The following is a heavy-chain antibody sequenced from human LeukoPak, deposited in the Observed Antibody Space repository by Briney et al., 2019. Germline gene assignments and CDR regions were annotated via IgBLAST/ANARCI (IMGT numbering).Heavy chain of an antibody. V-gene: IGHV4-59*01. CDR2: IYYSGTT. CDR1: GGSISSYY. D-gene: IGHD6-13*01. J-gene: IGHJ4*02. CDR3: ARGVYIAAAQYGY. Sequence: SETLSLTGTVSGGSISSYYWSWIRQRPGKGLEWMGYIYYSGTTNYNASLKRRVTISVDTSKNHFSLKMSSVTAADTAVYYCARGVYIAAAQYGYWGQGTLVTVSS.